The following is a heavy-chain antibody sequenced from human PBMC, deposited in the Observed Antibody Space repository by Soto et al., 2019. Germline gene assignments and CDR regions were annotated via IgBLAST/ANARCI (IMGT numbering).Heavy chain of an antibody. J-gene: IGHJ6*02. CDR3: AKNEQPPYYYYGLDV. CDR1: GYTFTRYG. V-gene: IGHV1-18*01. CDR2: ISGYNGDT. Sequence: QGQLVQSEAEVKKPGASVKVSCKASGYTFTRYGISWVRQAPGQGLEWMGWISGYNGDTTYAQKFQGRVTMTIDTSTSTAYMELRSLTSDDTAVYYCAKNEQPPYYYYGLDVWGQGTKVTVSS.